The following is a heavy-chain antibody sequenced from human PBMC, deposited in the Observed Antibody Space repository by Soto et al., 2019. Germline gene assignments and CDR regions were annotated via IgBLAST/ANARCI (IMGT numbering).Heavy chain of an antibody. V-gene: IGHV3-30-3*01. CDR3: ARDLGAARPGPFDY. CDR1: GFTFSSYA. J-gene: IGHJ4*02. CDR2: ISYDGSNK. Sequence: GGSLRLSCAASGFTFSSYAMHWVRQAPGKGLEWVAVISYDGSNKYYADSVKGRFTISRDNSKNTLYLQMNSLRAEDTAVYYCARDLGAARPGPFDYWGQGTLVTV. D-gene: IGHD6-6*01.